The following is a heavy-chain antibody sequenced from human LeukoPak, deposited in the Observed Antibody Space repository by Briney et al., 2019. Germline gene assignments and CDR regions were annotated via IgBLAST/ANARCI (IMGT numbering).Heavy chain of an antibody. CDR1: GFTFDDYG. D-gene: IGHD1-26*01. J-gene: IGHJ4*02. V-gene: IGHV3-30*02. Sequence: GGSLRLSCAASGFTFDDYGLHWVRQAPGKGLEWVAFIRYDGSNEHYADSVKGRFTISRDNSKNTLYLQMNSLRAEDTAVYYCAREVVGATAGDWGQGTLVTVSS. CDR2: IRYDGSNE. CDR3: AREVVGATAGD.